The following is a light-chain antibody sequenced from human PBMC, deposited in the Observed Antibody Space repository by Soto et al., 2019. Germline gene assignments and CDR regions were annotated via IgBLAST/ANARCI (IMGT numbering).Light chain of an antibody. CDR2: GAS. J-gene: IGKJ1*01. CDR1: QGITNY. CDR3: LQDSTYPPT. Sequence: DVQMTQSPSSLSASVGDRVTLSCRASQGITNYLAWFQQKPGQAPKSLIYGASTLRYDVPSRFSGSGSGTDFTLTINGLQPEDFATYYCLQDSTYPPTFGQGTTVDI. V-gene: IGKV1-16*01.